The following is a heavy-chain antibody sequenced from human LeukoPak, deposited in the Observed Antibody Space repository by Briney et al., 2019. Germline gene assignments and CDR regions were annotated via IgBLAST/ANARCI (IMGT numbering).Heavy chain of an antibody. CDR3: AKTGVYCSGGSCYPNWFDP. Sequence: GGSLRLSCAASGFTFSSYAMSWVRQPPGKGLEWVSGISGSGGSTYYADSVRSRFTISRDNSKNTLYVQMNSLRADDTAVYYCAKTGVYCSGGSCYPNWFDPWGQGTLVTVSS. V-gene: IGHV3-23*01. D-gene: IGHD2-15*01. CDR1: GFTFSSYA. J-gene: IGHJ5*02. CDR2: ISGSGGST.